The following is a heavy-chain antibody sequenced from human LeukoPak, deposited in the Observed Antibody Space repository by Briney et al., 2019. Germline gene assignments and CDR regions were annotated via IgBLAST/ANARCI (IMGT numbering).Heavy chain of an antibody. D-gene: IGHD3-22*01. CDR3: ARDQYYDSMGDY. CDR1: GFTFSSYE. CDR2: ISSSGSTI. J-gene: IGHJ4*02. Sequence: PGGSLRLSCAASGFTFSSYEMNWVRQAPGKGLEWVSYISSSGSTIYYADSVKGRFTISRDNAKNSLYLQMNSLRAEDMAVYYCARDQYYDSMGDYWGQGTLVTVSS. V-gene: IGHV3-48*03.